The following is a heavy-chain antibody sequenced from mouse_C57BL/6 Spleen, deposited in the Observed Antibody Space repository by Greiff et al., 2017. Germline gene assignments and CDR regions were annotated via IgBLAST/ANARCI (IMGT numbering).Heavy chain of an antibody. Sequence: QVQLQQPGAELVKPGASVKLSCKASGYTFTSYWMQWVKQRPGQGLEWIGEIDPSDSYPNYNQKFKGKATLTVDTSSSTAYMQLSSLTSEDSAVYYCARSSYYYGSSPHAMDYWGQGTSVTVSS. CDR3: ARSSYYYGSSPHAMDY. CDR2: IDPSDSYP. CDR1: GYTFTSYW. V-gene: IGHV1-50*01. J-gene: IGHJ4*01. D-gene: IGHD1-1*01.